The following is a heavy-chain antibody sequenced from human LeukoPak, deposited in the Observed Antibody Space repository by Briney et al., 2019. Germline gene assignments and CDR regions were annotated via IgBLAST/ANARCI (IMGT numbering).Heavy chain of an antibody. CDR3: ARGAYYYDSCGYYNFDY. V-gene: IGHV4-30-4*01. J-gene: IGHJ4*02. CDR2: IYYSGST. CDR1: GGSISSGDYY. Sequence: SETLSLTCTVSGGSISSGDYYWSWIRQPPGKGLEWIGYIYYSGSTYYNPSLKSRVTISVDTSKNQFSLKLSSVTAADTAVYYCARGAYYYDSCGYYNFDYWGQGTLVTVSS. D-gene: IGHD3-22*01.